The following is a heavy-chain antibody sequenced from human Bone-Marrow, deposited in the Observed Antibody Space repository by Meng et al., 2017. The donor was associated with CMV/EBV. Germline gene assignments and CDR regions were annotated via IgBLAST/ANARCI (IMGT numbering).Heavy chain of an antibody. CDR1: TFSDYY. CDR2: ITSSGTTI. V-gene: IGHV3-11*01. CDR3: AREIVATIRGAAGNWFDP. Sequence: TFSDYYMRWIRQAPGKGLEWVSHITSSGTTIYYADSVKGRFTISRDNAKNLLYLQMDSLRVEDTAVYYCAREIVATIRGAAGNWFDPWGQGTLVTVSS. D-gene: IGHD5-12*01. J-gene: IGHJ5*02.